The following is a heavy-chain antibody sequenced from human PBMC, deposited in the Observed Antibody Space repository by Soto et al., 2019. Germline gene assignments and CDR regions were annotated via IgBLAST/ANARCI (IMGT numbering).Heavy chain of an antibody. D-gene: IGHD6-6*01. J-gene: IGHJ4*02. CDR1: CASVSSGSFY. Sequence: SETLSLTCTVSCASVSSGSFYWSWIRQPPGKGLEWIGFIYNSVTFNYNSSLKSRVTISVDTSNHQFSLKLRSVTAADTAVHFCARVPLGYSSSHHFDFWGQGALVTVSS. V-gene: IGHV4-61*01. CDR3: ARVPLGYSSSHHFDF. CDR2: IYNSVTF.